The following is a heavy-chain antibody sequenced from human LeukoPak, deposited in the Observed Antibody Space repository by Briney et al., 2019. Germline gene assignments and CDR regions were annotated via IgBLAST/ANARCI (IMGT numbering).Heavy chain of an antibody. CDR2: ISSSSSYI. J-gene: IGHJ4*02. V-gene: IGHV3-21*01. CDR1: GFTFSSYS. D-gene: IGHD3-9*01. Sequence: GGSLRLSCAASGFTFSSYSMNWVRQAPGKGLEWVSSISSSSSYIYYADSVKGRFTISRDNAKNSLYLQMNSLRAEDTAVYYCARDPLGYDILTGYRGEYYFDYWGQGTLVTVSS. CDR3: ARDPLGYDILTGYRGEYYFDY.